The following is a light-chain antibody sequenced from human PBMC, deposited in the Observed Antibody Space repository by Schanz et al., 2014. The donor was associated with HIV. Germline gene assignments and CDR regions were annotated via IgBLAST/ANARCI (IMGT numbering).Light chain of an antibody. CDR2: EVN. CDR3: SSFAGNNKLL. J-gene: IGLJ2*01. V-gene: IGLV2-8*01. CDR1: SSDVGSYNL. Sequence: QSVLTQPPSASGSPGQSVTISCTGTSSDVGSYNLVSWYQHHPAEPPKLIIYEVNKRPSGVPNRFSGSKSGNTASLTVSGLQADDEADYYCSSFAGNNKLLFGGGTKLTVL.